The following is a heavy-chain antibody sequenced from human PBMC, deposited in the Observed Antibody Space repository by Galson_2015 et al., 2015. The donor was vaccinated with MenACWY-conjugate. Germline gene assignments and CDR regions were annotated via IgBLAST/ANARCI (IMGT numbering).Heavy chain of an antibody. J-gene: IGHJ6*02. Sequence: SVKVSCKASGGTFSSYAISWVRQAPGQGLEWMGWISAYNGNTNYAQKLQGRVTMATDTSTSTAYMELSSLRSEDTAVYYCARVPYDILTGYFYGMDVWGQGTTATVSS. D-gene: IGHD3-9*01. CDR3: ARVPYDILTGYFYGMDV. CDR2: ISAYNGNT. CDR1: GGTFSSYA. V-gene: IGHV1-18*01.